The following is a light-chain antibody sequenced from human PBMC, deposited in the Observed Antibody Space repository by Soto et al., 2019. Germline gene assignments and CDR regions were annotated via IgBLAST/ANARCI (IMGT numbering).Light chain of an antibody. J-gene: IGKJ1*01. Sequence: IILTQSAGALSLSPEERATLSCRASQSVSTSYVAWYQQKFGQAPRLLIYDAFSRATGIPDRFSASGSGTDFTLTISRLEPEDSAVYYCQQYKTFGQGTKVDIK. CDR1: QSVSTSY. V-gene: IGKV3-20*01. CDR2: DAF. CDR3: QQYKT.